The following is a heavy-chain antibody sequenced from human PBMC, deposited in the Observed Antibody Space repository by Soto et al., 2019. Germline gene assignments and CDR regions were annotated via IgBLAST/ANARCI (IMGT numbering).Heavy chain of an antibody. CDR1: GFTFSTYA. Sequence: PGGSLRLSCAASGFTFSTYAMSWGRQAPGQGLEWISGISGSGGTTYYADSVKGRFTISRDNSKNTLYLQMNTLRAEDTAVYYCAKQVAQLDDYWGQGTLVTVSS. V-gene: IGHV3-23*01. CDR2: ISGSGGTT. D-gene: IGHD6-13*01. J-gene: IGHJ4*02. CDR3: AKQVAQLDDY.